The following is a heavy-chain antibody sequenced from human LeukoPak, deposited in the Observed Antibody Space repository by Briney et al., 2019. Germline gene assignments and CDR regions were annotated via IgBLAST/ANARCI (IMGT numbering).Heavy chain of an antibody. Sequence: ASVKVSCKASGYTFTGLYMHWVRQAPGQGPEWMGWINPNSGGTNYAQKFQGRVTMTRDTSISTAYMELSGLRSDDTAVYYCARCSTPHWIFDAFDIWGQGTMVTVSS. CDR3: ARCSTPHWIFDAFDI. D-gene: IGHD1-1*01. CDR1: GYTFTGLY. V-gene: IGHV1-2*02. CDR2: INPNSGGT. J-gene: IGHJ3*02.